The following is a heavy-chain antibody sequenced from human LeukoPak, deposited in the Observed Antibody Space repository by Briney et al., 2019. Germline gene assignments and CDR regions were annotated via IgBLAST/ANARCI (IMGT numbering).Heavy chain of an antibody. CDR3: AREGATSNWFDP. Sequence: SVTLSRKASGGTFSSYAISWVRQAPGQGLEWMGGIIPIFGTANYAQKFQGRVTITTDESTSTAYMELSSLRSEDTAVYYCAREGATSNWFDPWGQGTLVTVSS. V-gene: IGHV1-69*05. J-gene: IGHJ5*02. CDR1: GGTFSSYA. CDR2: IIPIFGTA. D-gene: IGHD1-26*01.